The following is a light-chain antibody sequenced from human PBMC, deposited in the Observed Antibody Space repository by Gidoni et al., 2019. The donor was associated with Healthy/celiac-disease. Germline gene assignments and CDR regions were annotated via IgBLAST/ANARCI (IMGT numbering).Light chain of an antibody. V-gene: IGLV3-19*01. CDR1: SLRSYY. CDR3: NSRDSSGNHLV. CDR2: GKN. Sequence: SSELTPDPAVSVALGQTVRITCPGDSLRSYYASWYQQKPGQAPLLVIYGKNNRPSGIPDRFSGSTSGNTASLTITGAQAEDEADYYCNSRDSSGNHLVFGGGTKLTVL. J-gene: IGLJ2*01.